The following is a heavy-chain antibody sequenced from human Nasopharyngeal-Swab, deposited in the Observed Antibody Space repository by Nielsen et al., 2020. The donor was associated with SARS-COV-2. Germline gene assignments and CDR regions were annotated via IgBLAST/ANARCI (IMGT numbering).Heavy chain of an antibody. CDR3: ASSRTTQNWFDP. V-gene: IGHV3-23*01. D-gene: IGHD1-1*01. CDR2: ISGSGGST. CDR1: GFTFSSYA. Sequence: ETLSLTCAASGFTFSSYAMSWVRQAPGKGLEWVSAISGSGGSTYYADSVKGRFTISRDNSKNTLYLQMNSLRAEDTAVYYCASSRTTQNWFDPWGQGTLVTVSS. J-gene: IGHJ5*02.